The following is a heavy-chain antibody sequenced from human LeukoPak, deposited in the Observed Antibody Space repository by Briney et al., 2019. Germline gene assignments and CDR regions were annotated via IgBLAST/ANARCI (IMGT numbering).Heavy chain of an antibody. D-gene: IGHD3-9*01. J-gene: IGHJ5*02. CDR2: ISGSGGST. Sequence: GETLRLSCAASGFTFSSYGMSWVHQAPEKGLEWVSAISGSGGSTFYADSVRGRFTISRDNSKNTLYLQMNSLRAEDTAVYYCAKYNRYDILTGYFNWFDPWGQGTLVIVSS. V-gene: IGHV3-23*01. CDR1: GFTFSSYG. CDR3: AKYNRYDILTGYFNWFDP.